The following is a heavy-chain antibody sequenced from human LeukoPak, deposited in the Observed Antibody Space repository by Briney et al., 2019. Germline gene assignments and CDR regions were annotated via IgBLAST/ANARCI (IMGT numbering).Heavy chain of an antibody. D-gene: IGHD4-17*01. CDR2: IYYSGST. J-gene: IGHJ4*02. V-gene: IGHV4-59*01. Sequence: SETLSLTCTVSGGSINNYYWSWIRQPPGKGLEWIGYIYYSGSTNYNPSLKSRVTISVDTSKNQFSLKLTSVTAADTAVYYCARGRGDYNYWGQGTQVTVSS. CDR3: ARGRGDYNY. CDR1: GGSINNYY.